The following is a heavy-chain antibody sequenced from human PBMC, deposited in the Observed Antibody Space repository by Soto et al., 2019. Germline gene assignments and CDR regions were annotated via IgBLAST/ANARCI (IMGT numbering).Heavy chain of an antibody. V-gene: IGHV3-23*01. CDR2: ISGSGGST. J-gene: IGHJ4*02. Sequence: EVQLLESGGGLVQPGGSLRLSCAASGFTFSSYAMSWVRQAPGKGLEWVSAISGSGGSTYYADSAKGRFTISSDNSKNTLYLQMNSLRAEDTAVYYCAKRRQQSSGYLDYWGQGTLVTVSS. CDR3: AKRRQQSSGYLDY. D-gene: IGHD6-13*01. CDR1: GFTFSSYA.